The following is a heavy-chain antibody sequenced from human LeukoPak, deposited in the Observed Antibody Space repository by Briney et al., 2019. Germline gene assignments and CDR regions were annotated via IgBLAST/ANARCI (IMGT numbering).Heavy chain of an antibody. CDR3: VRIRAGPDYFDH. CDR1: GFSLSTSGMC. Sequence: RESGPALVKPTQTLTLTCTFSGFSLSTSGMCVNWIRQPPGKALEWLARIDWDDDKYYSTSLKTRLTISKDTSRNQVVLTMTNMDPVDPATYYYVRIRAGPDYFDHCGQGTLVTVSS. J-gene: IGHJ4*02. V-gene: IGHV2-70*11. CDR2: IDWDDDK.